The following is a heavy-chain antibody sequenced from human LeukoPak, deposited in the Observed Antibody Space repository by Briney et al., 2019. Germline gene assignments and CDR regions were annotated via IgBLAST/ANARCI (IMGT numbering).Heavy chain of an antibody. CDR1: GGSISSGGYY. J-gene: IGHJ3*02. V-gene: IGHV4-31*03. D-gene: IGHD2-2*01. CDR3: ARAPYIVVVPAAYAFDI. Sequence: SQTLSLTCTVSGGSISSGGYYWSWIRQHPGKGLEWIGYIYYSGSTYYNPSLKSRVTISVDTSKNQFSLKLSSVTAADTAVYYCARAPYIVVVPAAYAFDIWGQGTMVTVSS. CDR2: IYYSGST.